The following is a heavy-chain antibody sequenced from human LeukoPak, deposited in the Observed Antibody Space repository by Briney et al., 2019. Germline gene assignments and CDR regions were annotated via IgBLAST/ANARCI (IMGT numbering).Heavy chain of an antibody. V-gene: IGHV3-66*01. CDR3: ARDGREITGTPYYYYGMDV. CDR2: IYSGGST. Sequence: PGGSLRLSCAASGFTVSSNYMSWVRQAPGKGLEWVSVIYSGGSTYYADSVKGRFTISRDNSKNTLYLQMNSLRAEDTAVYYCARDGREITGTPYYYYGMDVWGQGTTVTVSS. CDR1: GFTVSSNY. D-gene: IGHD1-7*01. J-gene: IGHJ6*02.